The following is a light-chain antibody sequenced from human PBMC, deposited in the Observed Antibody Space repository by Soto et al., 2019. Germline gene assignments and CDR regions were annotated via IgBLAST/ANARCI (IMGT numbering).Light chain of an antibody. CDR3: QSYDSSLRGHVV. CDR2: GNS. CDR1: SSNIGAGYD. J-gene: IGLJ2*01. V-gene: IGLV1-40*01. Sequence: QSVLTQPPSVSGAPGQTVTISCTGSSSNIGAGYDVHWYQQLPGTAPKLLIYGNSNRPSGVPDRFSGSKSGTSASLAITGLEAEDEADYYFQSYDSSLRGHVVFGGGTKLTVL.